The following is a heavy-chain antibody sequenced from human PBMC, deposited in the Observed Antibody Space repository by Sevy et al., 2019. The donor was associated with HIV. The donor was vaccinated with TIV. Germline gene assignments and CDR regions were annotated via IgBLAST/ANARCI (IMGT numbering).Heavy chain of an antibody. J-gene: IGHJ4*02. Sequence: GGSLRLSCTASGFTFSNFGMHWVRQVPGKGLEWVTFIRYDGSDKYCAASVKGRFTISRDDSKNTLYLQMDSLRAEDTAIYYCAKDLAGPGRRYFDYWGQGTLVTVSS. CDR2: IRYDGSDK. CDR1: GFTFSNFG. V-gene: IGHV3-30*02. D-gene: IGHD6-13*01. CDR3: AKDLAGPGRRYFDY.